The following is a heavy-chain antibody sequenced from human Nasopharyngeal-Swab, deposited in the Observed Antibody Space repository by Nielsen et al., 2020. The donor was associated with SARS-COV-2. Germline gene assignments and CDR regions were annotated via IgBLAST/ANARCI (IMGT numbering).Heavy chain of an antibody. CDR2: IGGNGART. V-gene: IGHV3-23*01. J-gene: IGHJ4*02. CDR1: GFIFGNYA. CDR3: AKDYDIGY. Sequence: GESLKISCVASGFIFGNYAIAWVRQAPGKGLEWVSAIGGNGARTHYADSVRGRFIISRDNSKSTLDLQMNSLRAEDTAVYYCAKDYDIGYWGQGTLVTVSS. D-gene: IGHD3-9*01.